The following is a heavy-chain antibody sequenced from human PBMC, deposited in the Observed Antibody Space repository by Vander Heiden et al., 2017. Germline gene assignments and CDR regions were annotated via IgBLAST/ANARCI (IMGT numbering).Heavy chain of an antibody. CDR2: ISSSSSYI. D-gene: IGHD5-18*01. J-gene: IGHJ4*02. CDR3: ARESGDTAMVTAFDY. CDR1: GSPSSSYS. Sequence: EVQLVESEGGLVKPGGSLRLSCAASGSPSSSYSMHWARQAAGKGLGWVSSISSSSSYIYYADSVKGRFTISRDNAKNSLYLQMNSLRAEDTAVYYCARESGDTAMVTAFDYWGQGTLVTVSS. V-gene: IGHV3-21*01.